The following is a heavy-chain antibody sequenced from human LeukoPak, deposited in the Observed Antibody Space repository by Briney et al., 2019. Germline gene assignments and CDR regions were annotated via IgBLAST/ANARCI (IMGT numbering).Heavy chain of an antibody. CDR2: IWYDGSNK. D-gene: IGHD4-11*01. CDR3: ARVSTTRIGPLDY. Sequence: GGSLRLSCAASGFTFSSYGTHWVRQAPGKGLEWVAVIWYDGSNKYYADSVKGRFTISRDNSKNTLYLQMNSLRAEDTAVYYCARVSTTRIGPLDYWGQGTLVTVSS. J-gene: IGHJ4*02. CDR1: GFTFSSYG. V-gene: IGHV3-33*01.